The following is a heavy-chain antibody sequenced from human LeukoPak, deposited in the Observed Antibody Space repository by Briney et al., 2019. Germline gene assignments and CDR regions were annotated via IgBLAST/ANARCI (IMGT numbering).Heavy chain of an antibody. J-gene: IGHJ4*02. CDR3: AKLRWGNYNF. D-gene: IGHD1-7*01. CDR1: GGSFSGYY. CDR2: IDHSEST. Sequence: NPSETLSLTCAVYGGSFSGYYWSWIRQPPGKGLEWIGEIDHSESTNYNPSLKSRVTMSVDTSKNQFSLNLSSVTAADTAVYYCAKLRWGNYNFWGQGTLVTVSS. V-gene: IGHV4-34*01.